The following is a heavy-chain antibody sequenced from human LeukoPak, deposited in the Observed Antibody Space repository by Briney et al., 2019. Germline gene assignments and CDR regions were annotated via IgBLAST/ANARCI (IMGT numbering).Heavy chain of an antibody. V-gene: IGHV3-21*01. CDR1: GFTFSSYS. Sequence: GGSLRLSCAASGFTFSSYSMNWVRQAPGKGLEWVSSISSSSSYIYYADSVKGRFTISRDNAKNSLYLQMNSLRAEDTAVYYCARLGYYDFWSGYYTGGYYFDYWGQGTLVTVSS. CDR2: ISSSSSYI. CDR3: ARLGYYDFWSGYYTGGYYFDY. D-gene: IGHD3-3*01. J-gene: IGHJ4*02.